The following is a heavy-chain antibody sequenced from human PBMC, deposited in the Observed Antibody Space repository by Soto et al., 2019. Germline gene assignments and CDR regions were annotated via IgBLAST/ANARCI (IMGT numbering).Heavy chain of an antibody. CDR2: IWYDGSNK. D-gene: IGHD6-25*01. CDR3: AREIAATPDDGDY. V-gene: IGHV3-33*01. Sequence: GGSLRLSCAASGFTFSSYGMHWVRQAPGKGLEWVAVIWYDGSNKYYADSVKGRFTISRDNSKNTLYLQMNSLRAEDTAVYYCAREIAATPDDGDYWGQGTLVTSPQ. CDR1: GFTFSSYG. J-gene: IGHJ4*02.